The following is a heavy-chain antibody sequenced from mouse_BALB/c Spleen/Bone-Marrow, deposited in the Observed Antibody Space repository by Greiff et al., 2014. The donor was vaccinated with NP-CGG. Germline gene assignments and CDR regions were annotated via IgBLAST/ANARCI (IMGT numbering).Heavy chain of an antibody. J-gene: IGHJ4*01. V-gene: IGHV14-3*02. CDR2: IDPANGNT. CDR1: GFNIKDTY. Sequence: DVQLQESGAELVKPGASVKLSCTASGFNIKDTYMYWVKQRPEQGLEWIGRIDPANGNTKYDPKFQGKATITADTSSNTAYLQRSSLTSEDTAIYYCGNWKDDAFDYWGQGTSVTVSS. CDR3: GNWKDDAFDY.